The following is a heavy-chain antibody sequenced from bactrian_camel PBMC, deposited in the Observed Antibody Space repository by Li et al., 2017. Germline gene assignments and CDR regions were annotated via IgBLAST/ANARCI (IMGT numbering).Heavy chain of an antibody. CDR1: SDISSKYC. CDR2: IWTGGGTT. D-gene: IGHD3*01. V-gene: IGHV3S1*01. Sequence: HVQLVESGGGSVQAGGSLRLSCVRSSDISSKYCMAWFRQAPGKEREGVASIWTGGGTTNYDAAVDGRFTISYDKVKNMVLLQMNSLRTEDTGTYYCAKSLASALNGSGRSPGTQVTVS. J-gene: IGHJ4*01.